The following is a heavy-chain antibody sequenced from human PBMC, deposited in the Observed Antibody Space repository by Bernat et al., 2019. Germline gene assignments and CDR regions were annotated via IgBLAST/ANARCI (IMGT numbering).Heavy chain of an antibody. J-gene: IGHJ2*01. CDR3: ARIRRWDCGGDCYSYWYFDL. V-gene: IGHV2-26*01. CDR1: GFSLSNARMG. Sequence: QVTLKESGPVLVKPTETLTLTCTVSGFSLSNARMGVSWIRQPPGKALEWLAHIFSNDEKSYSTSLKSRLTISKDTSKSQVVLTMTNMDPVDTATYYCARIRRWDCGGDCYSYWYFDLWGRGTLVTVSS. D-gene: IGHD2-21*01. CDR2: IFSNDEK.